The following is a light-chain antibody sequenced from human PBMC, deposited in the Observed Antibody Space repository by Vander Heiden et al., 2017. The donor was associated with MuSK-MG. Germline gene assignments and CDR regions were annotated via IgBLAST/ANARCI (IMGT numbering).Light chain of an antibody. V-gene: IGLV3-25*03. J-gene: IGLJ1*01. CDR1: ALPKQY. Sequence: YELTQPPSVSVAPGQTARITCSGDALPKQYAYWYQQKPGQAPVLVIYKDSERPSGIPERFSGSSSGTTVTLTISGVQAEDEADYYCQSADSSGTYVFGTGTKVTVL. CDR2: KDS. CDR3: QSADSSGTYV.